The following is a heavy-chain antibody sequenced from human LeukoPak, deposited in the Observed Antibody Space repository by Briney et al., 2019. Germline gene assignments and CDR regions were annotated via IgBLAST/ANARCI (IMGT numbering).Heavy chain of an antibody. Sequence: GGSLRLSCAASGFPFSAYPIHWVRQAPGKGLEWVSSLSSSSRFIYYADSVKGRFTISRDNAKNSLYLQMNSLRAEDTAVYYCAKDDAWGRFYHWGQGTLVTVSS. D-gene: IGHD3-16*01. CDR2: LSSSSRFI. CDR3: AKDDAWGRFYH. V-gene: IGHV3-21*01. J-gene: IGHJ1*01. CDR1: GFPFSAYP.